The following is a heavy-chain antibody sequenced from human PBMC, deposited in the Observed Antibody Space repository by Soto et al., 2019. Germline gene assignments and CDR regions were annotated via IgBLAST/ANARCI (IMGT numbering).Heavy chain of an antibody. V-gene: IGHV1-3*01. J-gene: IGHJ5*02. D-gene: IGHD1-26*01. Sequence: ASVKVSCKASGYTFTYCSLHWLQQAPGQGLERMRWITAYNGNTNYAQKFQGRVTITRDTSASTAYMELSSLRSEDTAVYYCARRGAGQYNWFDPWGQGTLVTVSS. CDR2: ITAYNGNT. CDR3: ARRGAGQYNWFDP. CDR1: GYTFTYCS.